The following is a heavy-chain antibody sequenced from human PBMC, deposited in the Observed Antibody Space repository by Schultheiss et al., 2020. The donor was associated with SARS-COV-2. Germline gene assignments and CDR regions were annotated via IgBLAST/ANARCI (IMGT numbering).Heavy chain of an antibody. CDR1: GFTFSSYA. CDR3: AKADNSGSLKHGMDV. Sequence: GESLKISCAASGFTFSSYAMSWVRQAPGKGLEWVSAISGSGGSTYYADSVKDRFTISRDNSKNTLYLQMNSLRVEDTAMYHCAKADNSGSLKHGMDVCGQGTTVTVSS. CDR2: ISGSGGST. D-gene: IGHD5-12*01. V-gene: IGHV3-23*01. J-gene: IGHJ6*02.